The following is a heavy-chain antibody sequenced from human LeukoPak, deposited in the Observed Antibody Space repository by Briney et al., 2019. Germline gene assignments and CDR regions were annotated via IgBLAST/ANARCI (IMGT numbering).Heavy chain of an antibody. D-gene: IGHD3-9*01. CDR2: ITGSGSGI. J-gene: IGHJ4*02. CDR3: AKWGDYDVLTGYYVSDY. V-gene: IGHV3-23*01. Sequence: GGSLRLSCAASGFTFSNYAMSWVRQAPGKGLEWVSAITGSGSGIYYADSMKSRSTISRDNSKNTLYLQINSLRAEDTAVYYCAKWGDYDVLTGYYVSDYWGQGTLVTVSS. CDR1: GFTFSNYA.